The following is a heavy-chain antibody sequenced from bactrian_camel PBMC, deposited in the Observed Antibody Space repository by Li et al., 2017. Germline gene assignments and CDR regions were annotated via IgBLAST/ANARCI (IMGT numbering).Heavy chain of an antibody. D-gene: IGHD2*01. CDR2: IYIGGGST. CDR3: AARTRGTIYSLCIDPRDINY. Sequence: DVQLVESGGGSVQAGGSLRLSCVASGYTDRSNYMAWFRQASGKEREGVAVIYIGGGSTWYAGSVKGRFTISQDNAKNTVYLQMNSLKPEDTAMYYCAARTRGTIYSLCIDPRDINYWGQGTQVTVS. J-gene: IGHJ4*01. V-gene: IGHV3S40*01. CDR1: GYTDRSNY.